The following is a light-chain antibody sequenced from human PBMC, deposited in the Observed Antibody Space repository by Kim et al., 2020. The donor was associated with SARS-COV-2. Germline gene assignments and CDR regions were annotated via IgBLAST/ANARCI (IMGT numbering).Light chain of an antibody. J-gene: IGLJ2*01. CDR2: GKN. CDR1: SLRSYY. Sequence: VAFGQTVRITCQVDSLRSYYATWYQQKPGQAPILVIYGKNNRPSGIPDRFSCSSSGNTASLTITGTQAGDEADYYCNSRDSNDNVVFGGGTQLTVL. CDR3: NSRDSNDNVV. V-gene: IGLV3-19*01.